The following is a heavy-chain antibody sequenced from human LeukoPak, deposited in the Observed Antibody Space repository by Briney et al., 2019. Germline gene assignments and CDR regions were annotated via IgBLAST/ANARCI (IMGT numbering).Heavy chain of an antibody. V-gene: IGHV1-2*02. CDR2: INPNSGGT. CDR3: AREDYYGSGSYSPCFDY. Sequence: GASVKVSCKASGYTFTAYYIHWVRQAPGQGLEWMGWINPNSGGTNYAQKFQGRVTMTRDTSISTAYMELSRLRSDDTAVYYCAREDYYGSGSYSPCFDYWGQGTLVTVSS. D-gene: IGHD3-10*01. J-gene: IGHJ4*02. CDR1: GYTFTAYY.